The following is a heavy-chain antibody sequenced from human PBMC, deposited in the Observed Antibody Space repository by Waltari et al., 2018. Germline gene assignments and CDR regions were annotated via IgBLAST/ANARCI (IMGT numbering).Heavy chain of an antibody. J-gene: IGHJ2*01. CDR1: RFTFSNYW. CDR3: AGIRRGYWFFDL. V-gene: IGHV3-7*01. D-gene: IGHD3-10*01. Sequence: EVLLVESGGGLVQTGGSLRLSCAASRFTFSNYWMNWVRQAPGKGLEWVANINQDGSEEYYVDSVKGRFTISRDNAKNSVYLQMNSLRADDTAVYYCAGIRRGYWFFDLWGRGTLVTVSS. CDR2: INQDGSEE.